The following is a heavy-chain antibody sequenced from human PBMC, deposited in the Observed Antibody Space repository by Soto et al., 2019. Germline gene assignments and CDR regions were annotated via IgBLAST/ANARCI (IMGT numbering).Heavy chain of an antibody. CDR3: ARHSLATQPGDY. D-gene: IGHD5-12*01. Sequence: GESLKICCKSSGYSFATYWIAWVRQRPGKGLDWVGIIYPGYSATRYSPSFQGQVTISVDNSIDTAYLEWTTLRASDSAMYYCARHSLATQPGDYWGQGTRVTVSS. CDR1: GYSFATYW. V-gene: IGHV5-51*01. J-gene: IGHJ4*02. CDR2: IYPGYSAT.